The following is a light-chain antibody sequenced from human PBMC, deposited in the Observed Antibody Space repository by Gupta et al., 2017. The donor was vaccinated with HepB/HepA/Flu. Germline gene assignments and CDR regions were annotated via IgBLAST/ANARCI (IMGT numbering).Light chain of an antibody. J-gene: IGKJ1*01. V-gene: IGKV3-15*01. CDR3: QQYNNWPRT. CDR2: GAS. Sequence: EIVMTHSPATLSVSPGERASLSCRASQSVSSNLAWYQQKPGQAPRLLIYGASTRATGIPARFSGSGSGTEFTLTISSLQSEDFAVYYCQQYNNWPRTFGHGTKVEIK. CDR1: QSVSSN.